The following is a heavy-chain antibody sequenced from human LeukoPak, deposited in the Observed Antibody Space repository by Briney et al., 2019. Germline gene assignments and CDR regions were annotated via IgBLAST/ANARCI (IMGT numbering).Heavy chain of an antibody. V-gene: IGHV3-9*01. D-gene: IGHD2-8*01. CDR3: AREAAGYCTNGVCRHYDAFDI. J-gene: IGHJ3*02. CDR2: ISWNSGSI. CDR1: GFTFGDYA. Sequence: GRSLRLSCAASGFTFGDYAMHWVRQAPGKGLEWVSGISWNSGSIGYADSVKGRFTISRDNAKNSLYLQMNSLRAEDTALYYCAREAAGYCTNGVCRHYDAFDIWGQGTMVTVSS.